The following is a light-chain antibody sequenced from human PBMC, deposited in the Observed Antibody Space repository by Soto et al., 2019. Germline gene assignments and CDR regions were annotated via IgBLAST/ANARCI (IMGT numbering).Light chain of an antibody. V-gene: IGKV3-20*01. CDR3: QQYGSAPT. CDR1: KSVSSSY. J-gene: IGKJ1*01. Sequence: EIALTQSPGTLSLSTGQRATISCRASKSVSSSYLAWYQQKPGQAPRLLIYGASSTATGIPDRFSGSGCGTYFSLTISRLEPEEFAVYYCQQYGSAPTFGQGTKVEIK. CDR2: GAS.